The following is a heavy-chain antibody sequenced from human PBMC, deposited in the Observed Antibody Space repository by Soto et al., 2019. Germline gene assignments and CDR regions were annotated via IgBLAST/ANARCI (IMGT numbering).Heavy chain of an antibody. Sequence: PGGSLRLSCAASGFTFSSYWMSWVRQARGKGLEWVANIKQDGSEKYYVDSVKGRFTISRDNAKNSLYLQMNSLRAEDTAVYYCASERDSSDWASFDYWGQGTLVTVSS. V-gene: IGHV3-7*01. CDR2: IKQDGSEK. CDR3: ASERDSSDWASFDY. D-gene: IGHD6-19*01. J-gene: IGHJ4*02. CDR1: GFTFSSYW.